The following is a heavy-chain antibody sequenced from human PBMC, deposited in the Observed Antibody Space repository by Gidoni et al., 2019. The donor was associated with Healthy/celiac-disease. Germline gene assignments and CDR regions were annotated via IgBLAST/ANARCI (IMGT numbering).Heavy chain of an antibody. CDR2: IYYSGST. CDR1: GGSITSYY. Sequence: QVQLQESGPGLVKPSETLSLTCTVSGGSITSYYWSWIRQPPGKGLEWIGDIYYSGSTNYNPSLKSRVNILVDTSKNQFSLKLSSVTAADTAVYYCASIAVAGNQYFQHWGQGTLVTVSS. D-gene: IGHD6-19*01. J-gene: IGHJ1*01. V-gene: IGHV4-59*01. CDR3: ASIAVAGNQYFQH.